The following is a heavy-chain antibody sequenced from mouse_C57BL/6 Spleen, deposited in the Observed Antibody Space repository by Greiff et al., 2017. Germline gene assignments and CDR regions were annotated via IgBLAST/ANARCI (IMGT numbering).Heavy chain of an antibody. CDR2: ISYDGSN. CDR1: GYSITSGYY. Sequence: VQLQQSGPGLVKPSQSLSLTCSVTGYSITSGYYWNWIRQFPGNKLEWMGYISYDGSNNYNPSLKNRISITRDTSKNQFFLKLNSVTTEDTATYYCARDSGYSYYFDYWGQGTTLTVSS. J-gene: IGHJ2*01. CDR3: ARDSGYSYYFDY. D-gene: IGHD2-3*01. V-gene: IGHV3-6*01.